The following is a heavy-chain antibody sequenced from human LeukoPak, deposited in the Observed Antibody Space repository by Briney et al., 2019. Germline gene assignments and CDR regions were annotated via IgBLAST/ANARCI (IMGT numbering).Heavy chain of an antibody. Sequence: GASVKVSCKASGGTFSSYAISWVRQAPGQGLEWMGRIIPIFGIANYAQKFQGRVTITADKPTSTAYMELSSLRSEDTAVYYCARGAGYYDSSGYTDAFDIWGQGTMVTVSS. D-gene: IGHD3-22*01. J-gene: IGHJ3*02. V-gene: IGHV1-69*04. CDR2: IIPIFGIA. CDR3: ARGAGYYDSSGYTDAFDI. CDR1: GGTFSSYA.